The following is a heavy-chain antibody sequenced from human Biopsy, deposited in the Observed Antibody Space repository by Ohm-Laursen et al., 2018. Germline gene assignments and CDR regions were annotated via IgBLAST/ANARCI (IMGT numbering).Heavy chain of an antibody. Sequence: SLRLSCAASGFTFSTYWMNWVRQAPGKGLEWVAAIWYDGSNKNYADSVKGRFTISRDNSKNTLYLQMNSLRGEDTAVYYCAKCMTGGSNYYFHHCGQGTLVTVSS. CDR1: GFTFSTYW. V-gene: IGHV3-33*06. CDR3: AKCMTGGSNYYFHH. J-gene: IGHJ4*02. CDR2: IWYDGSNK. D-gene: IGHD2-8*01.